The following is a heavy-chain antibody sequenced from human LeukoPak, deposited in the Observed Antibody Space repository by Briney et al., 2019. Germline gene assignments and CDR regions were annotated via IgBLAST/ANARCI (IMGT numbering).Heavy chain of an antibody. V-gene: IGHV4-59*01. J-gene: IGHJ4*02. Sequence: SETLSLTCTVSGGSISSYYWSWIRQPPGKGLEGIGYTYYTGNTNYNPSLKSRVTISVDTSQNQFSLKLTSVTAADTAVYYCARTRVEYTGYDYYFDYWGQGTLVSVSS. D-gene: IGHD5-12*01. CDR2: TYYTGNT. CDR1: GGSISSYY. CDR3: ARTRVEYTGYDYYFDY.